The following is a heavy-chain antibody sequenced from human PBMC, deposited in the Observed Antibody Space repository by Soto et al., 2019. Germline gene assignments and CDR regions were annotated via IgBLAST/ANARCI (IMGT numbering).Heavy chain of an antibody. CDR3: AKSLGGSYDY. J-gene: IGHJ4*02. Sequence: PGGSLRLSCAASGFTFSSYAMSWVRLAPGKGLEWVSTINNSGGLTFYADSVKGRFTISRDNYKNTLYLQVSSLRPEDTAVYYCAKSLGGSYDYWGLGTLVTVSS. D-gene: IGHD1-26*01. CDR2: INNSGGLT. CDR1: GFTFSSYA. V-gene: IGHV3-23*01.